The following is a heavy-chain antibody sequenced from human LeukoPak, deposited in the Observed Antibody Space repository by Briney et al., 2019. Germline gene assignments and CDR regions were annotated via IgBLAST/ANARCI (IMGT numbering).Heavy chain of an antibody. CDR1: GFTVSSNY. V-gene: IGHV3-53*01. J-gene: IGHJ4*02. CDR3: ARDSHYDSSGYYDY. CDR2: IYSGGST. D-gene: IGHD3-22*01. Sequence: GGSLRLSCAVSGFTVSSNYMSWVRQAPGKGLERVSVIYSGGSTYYADSVKGRFTISRDNSKNTLYLQMNSLRAEDTAVYYCARDSHYDSSGYYDYWGQGTLVTVSS.